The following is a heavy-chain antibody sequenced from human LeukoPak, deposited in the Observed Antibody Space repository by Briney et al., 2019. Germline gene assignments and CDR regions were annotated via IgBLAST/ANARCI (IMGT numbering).Heavy chain of an antibody. J-gene: IGHJ4*02. CDR1: GYSISSGYY. D-gene: IGHD6-19*01. CDR3: ARDSGSGPYY. Sequence: SETLSLTCTVSGYSISSGYYWGWIRQPPGKGLEWIGSGSTYYNPSLKSRVTISVDTSKNQFSLKLSSVTAADTAVYYCARDSGSGPYYWGQGTLVTVSS. V-gene: IGHV4-38-2*02. CDR2: SGST.